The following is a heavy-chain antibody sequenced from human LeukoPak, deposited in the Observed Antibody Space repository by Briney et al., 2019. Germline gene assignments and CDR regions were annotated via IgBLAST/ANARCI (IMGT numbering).Heavy chain of an antibody. Sequence: PGGSLRLSCAASGFTFSSYWMHWVRQAPGKGLVWVSRISSDGSSTSYADSVKGRFTISRDNAKNTLYLQMNSLRAEDTAVYYCASDSTPDYWGQGTLVTVSS. CDR1: GFTFSSYW. CDR3: ASDSTPDY. J-gene: IGHJ4*02. D-gene: IGHD3-3*02. V-gene: IGHV3-74*01. CDR2: ISSDGSST.